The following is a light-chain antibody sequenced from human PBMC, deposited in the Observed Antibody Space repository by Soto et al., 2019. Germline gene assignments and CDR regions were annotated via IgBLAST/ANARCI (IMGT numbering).Light chain of an antibody. CDR1: QTVGRDY. V-gene: IGKV3-20*01. Sequence: EIVLTQSPGTLSLSPGESATLSCRASQTVGRDYLAWFQHTPGQAPRLLIYDASTSATGVPDRCSGSGSGTDFTFTVRRLETEACAVYYCHQYASVPLTFGGGTKLEI. CDR2: DAS. J-gene: IGKJ4*01. CDR3: HQYASVPLT.